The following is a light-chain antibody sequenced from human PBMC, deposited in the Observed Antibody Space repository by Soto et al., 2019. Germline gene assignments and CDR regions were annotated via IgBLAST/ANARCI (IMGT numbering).Light chain of an antibody. CDR2: SND. V-gene: IGLV1-47*02. CDR3: CSYASSGTYVV. J-gene: IGLJ2*01. CDR1: SSNVETNY. Sequence: QSVLTQPPSASGTPGQRVTISCSGSSSNVETNYVYWYQQLPGMAPKLLIYSNDQRPSGVPDRFSASKSGTSASLAISGLRSEDEADYYCCSYASSGTYVVFGGGTKLTVL.